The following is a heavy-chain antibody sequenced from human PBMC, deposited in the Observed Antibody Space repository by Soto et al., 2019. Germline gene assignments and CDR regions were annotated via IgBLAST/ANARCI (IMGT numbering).Heavy chain of an antibody. CDR3: ARVGGVIAVHIDY. D-gene: IGHD3-16*02. CDR1: GFTFSSYS. J-gene: IGHJ4*02. CDR2: ISSSSSTI. Sequence: GGSLRLSCAASGFTFSSYSMNWVRQAPGKGLEWVSYISSSSSTIYYADSVKGRFTISRDNAKNSLYLQMNSLRAEDTAVYYCARVGGVIAVHIDYSGQGTLVTVST. V-gene: IGHV3-48*01.